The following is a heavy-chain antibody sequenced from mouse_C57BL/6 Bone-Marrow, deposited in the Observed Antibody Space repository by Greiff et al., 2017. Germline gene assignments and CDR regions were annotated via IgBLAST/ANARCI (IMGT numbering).Heavy chain of an antibody. Sequence: QVQLQQPGAELVRPGTSVKLSCKASGYTFTSYWMHWVKQRPGQGLEWIGVIDPSDSYTNYNQKFKGKATLTVDTSSSTAYMQISSLTSEDSAVYYCAREGLHWYYAMDYWGQGTSVTVSS. J-gene: IGHJ4*01. CDR3: AREGLHWYYAMDY. CDR2: IDPSDSYT. CDR1: GYTFTSYW. D-gene: IGHD3-3*01. V-gene: IGHV1-59*01.